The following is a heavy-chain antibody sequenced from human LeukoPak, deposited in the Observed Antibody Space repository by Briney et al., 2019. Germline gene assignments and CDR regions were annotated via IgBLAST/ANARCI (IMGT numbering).Heavy chain of an antibody. D-gene: IGHD1-26*01. J-gene: IGHJ2*01. CDR3: ARGGGGYYPIVAHFDL. CDR1: GFTFSDYY. Sequence: KPGGSLRLSCVASGFTFSDYYMNWIRQAPGKGLEWVSYISSGAKTIYSADSVQGRFTISRDNARNSLYLQMNSLRVEDTAVYYCARGGGGYYPIVAHFDLWGRGILVTVSS. V-gene: IGHV3-11*04. CDR2: ISSGAKTI.